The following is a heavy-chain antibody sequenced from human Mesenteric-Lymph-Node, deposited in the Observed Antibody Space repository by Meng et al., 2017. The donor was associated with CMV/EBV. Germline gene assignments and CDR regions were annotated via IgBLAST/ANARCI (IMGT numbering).Heavy chain of an antibody. D-gene: IGHD3-9*01. V-gene: IGHV3-23*03. CDR2: IYSADSTT. Sequence: GGSLRLSCAASGFTFSSSVLTWVRQAPGKGLEWVSVIYSADSTTYYADSVRGRFTTSRDNSRNTLYLQMNSLRAEDTAFYYCAKSTPDHFDWLFGPWGQGTLVTVSS. CDR3: AKSTPDHFDWLFGP. J-gene: IGHJ5*02. CDR1: GFTFSSSV.